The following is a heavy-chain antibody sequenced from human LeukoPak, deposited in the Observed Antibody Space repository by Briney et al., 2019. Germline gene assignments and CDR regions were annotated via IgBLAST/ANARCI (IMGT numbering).Heavy chain of an antibody. V-gene: IGHV3-23*01. CDR1: GFRFTGYS. J-gene: IGHJ4*02. Sequence: GGSLRLSCAASGFRFTGYSMSWVRQAPGKGLEWVAGLGRSGEYTYYADSVKGRFTISRDNSKDTVSLQMSSLRGEDTAVYYCARGAYYFDYWGQGALVTVSS. CDR3: ARGAYYFDY. CDR2: LGRSGEYT.